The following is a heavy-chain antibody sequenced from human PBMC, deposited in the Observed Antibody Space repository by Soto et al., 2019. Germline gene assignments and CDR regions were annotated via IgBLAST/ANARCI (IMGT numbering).Heavy chain of an antibody. CDR1: GYTFTSYG. J-gene: IGHJ4*02. Sequence: QVQLVQSGAEVKKPGASVKVSCKASGYTFTSYGISWVRQAPGQGLEWMGWISANTGNTNCAHKLQGRVTMTTETPPRTASLCLRSRRPDDTAVDYCARDSPRADYWGQGPLVTVSS. CDR3: ARDSPRADY. CDR2: ISANTGNT. V-gene: IGHV1-18*01.